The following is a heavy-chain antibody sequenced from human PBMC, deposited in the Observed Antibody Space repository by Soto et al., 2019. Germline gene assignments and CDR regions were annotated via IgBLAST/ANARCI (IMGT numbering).Heavy chain of an antibody. J-gene: IGHJ5*02. CDR2: IYYSGST. CDR1: GGSISSGGYY. CDR3: ARGYCSGGSCYSWWFDP. V-gene: IGHV4-31*03. Sequence: QMQLQESGPGLVKPSQTLSLTCTVSGGSISSGGYYWSWIRQHPGKGLEWIGYIYYSGSTYYNPSLKSRVTISVDTSKNQFSLKLSSVTAADTAVYYCARGYCSGGSCYSWWFDPWGQGTLVTVSS. D-gene: IGHD2-15*01.